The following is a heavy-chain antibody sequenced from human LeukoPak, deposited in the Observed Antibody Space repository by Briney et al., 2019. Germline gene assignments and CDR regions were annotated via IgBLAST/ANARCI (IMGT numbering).Heavy chain of an antibody. V-gene: IGHV3-7*01. CDR1: GFTFSNYW. CDR2: IKTDGSEK. J-gene: IGHJ4*02. CDR3: ARAYCSGDTCLFDY. D-gene: IGHD2-15*01. Sequence: GGSLRLSCEGSGFTFSNYWMGWVRQAPGKGLQWVANIKTDGSEKYYVDSVKGRFTISRDNAKNSLSLQMNSLRAEDTALYYCARAYCSGDTCLFDYWGQGTLVTVSS.